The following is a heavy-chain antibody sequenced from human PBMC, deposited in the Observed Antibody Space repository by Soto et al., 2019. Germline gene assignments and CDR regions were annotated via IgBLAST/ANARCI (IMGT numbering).Heavy chain of an antibody. CDR1: GFTLSRYVIAFSSYP. V-gene: IGHV3-23*01. Sequence: GESLTLSCAASGFTLSRYVIAFSSYPMSWVRQAPGKGLEWVSTIRRSGDSTDSADSVKGLFTISRDNSKNTLCLQMNSRRAGYTAPYYCAKFRAYYQGSWSRTYYFYGMDVWGQGTTVTVSS. D-gene: IGHD3-10*01. J-gene: IGHJ6*02. CDR3: AKFRAYYQGSWSRTYYFYGMDV. CDR2: IRRSGDST.